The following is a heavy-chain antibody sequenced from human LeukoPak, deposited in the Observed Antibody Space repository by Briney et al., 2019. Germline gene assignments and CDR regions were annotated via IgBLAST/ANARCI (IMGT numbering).Heavy chain of an antibody. CDR1: GFTFSDYY. CDR2: INSGGTTT. CDR3: LRGDSRDF. J-gene: IGHJ4*02. Sequence: GGSLRLSCAASGFTFSDYYMNWARQAPGKGLEWVASINSGGTTTHYADSVKGRFTISRDNAQNVLYLQMNGLRVDDAAVYYCLRGDSRDFWGQGTLVTVSS. D-gene: IGHD3-22*01. V-gene: IGHV3-11*04.